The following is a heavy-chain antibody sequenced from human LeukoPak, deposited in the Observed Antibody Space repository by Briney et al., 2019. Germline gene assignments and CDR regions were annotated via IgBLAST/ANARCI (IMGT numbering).Heavy chain of an antibody. D-gene: IGHD3-16*01. Sequence: SETLSLTCTVSDYSISSGYYWGWIRQPAGKGLEWIGRIYTSVNTNYNPSLKSRVSISVVTSKNQFSLQLSSVTAADTAVYYCAREVHDYVWGSQHDALDIWGQGTMVTVSS. CDR2: IYTSVNT. V-gene: IGHV4-61*02. J-gene: IGHJ3*02. CDR1: DYSISSGYY. CDR3: AREVHDYVWGSQHDALDI.